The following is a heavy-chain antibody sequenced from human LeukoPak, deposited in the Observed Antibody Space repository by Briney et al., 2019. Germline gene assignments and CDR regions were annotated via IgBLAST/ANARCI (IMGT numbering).Heavy chain of an antibody. J-gene: IGHJ4*02. D-gene: IGHD4-17*01. V-gene: IGHV4-31*03. Sequence: SQTLSLTCTVSGGSISSGGYYWSWIRQHPGKGLEWIGYIYYSGSTYYNPSLKSRVTISVDTSKNQFSLKLSSVTAADTAAYYCARGDYGDTDYWGQGTLVTVSS. CDR2: IYYSGST. CDR1: GGSISSGGYY. CDR3: ARGDYGDTDY.